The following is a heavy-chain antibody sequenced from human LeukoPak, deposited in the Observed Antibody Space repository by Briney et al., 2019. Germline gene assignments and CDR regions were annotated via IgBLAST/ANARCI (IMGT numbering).Heavy chain of an antibody. D-gene: IGHD4-11*01. V-gene: IGHV4-39*01. J-gene: IGHJ3*02. Sequence: PSETLSLTCTVSGDSIHSSVYYWGWVRQPPGKGLEWIGNVYHTGSTFYNPSLESRVTISVDTSKNQFSLKLSSMTAADTAVYFCARHSGPVIPDGLDIWGQGTMVTVSS. CDR3: ARHSGPVIPDGLDI. CDR1: GDSIHSSVYY. CDR2: VYHTGST.